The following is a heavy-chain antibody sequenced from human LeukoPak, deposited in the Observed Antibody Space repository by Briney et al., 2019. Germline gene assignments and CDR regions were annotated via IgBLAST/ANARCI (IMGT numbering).Heavy chain of an antibody. D-gene: IGHD2-2*01. Sequence: GGSLRLSCAASGFTFSSYEMNWVRQAPGKGLEWASYISSSGSTIYYADSVKGRFTISRDNAKNSLYLQMNSLRAEDTAVYYCARLLRYCSSTSCPGYYFDYWGQGTLVTVSS. CDR3: ARLLRYCSSTSCPGYYFDY. V-gene: IGHV3-48*03. J-gene: IGHJ4*02. CDR2: ISSSGSTI. CDR1: GFTFSSYE.